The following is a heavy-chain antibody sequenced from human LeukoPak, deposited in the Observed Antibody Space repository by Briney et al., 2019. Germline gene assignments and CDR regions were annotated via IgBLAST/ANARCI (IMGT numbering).Heavy chain of an antibody. V-gene: IGHV4-59*08. J-gene: IGHJ4*02. CDR1: GGSISSYY. CDR3: ARHGNVVEMATNLDY. CDR2: IYYSGST. Sequence: SETLSLTCTVSGGSISSYYWSWTRQPPGKGLEWIGYIYYSGSTNYNPSLKSRVTISVDTSKNQFSLKLSSVTAADTAVYYCARHGNVVEMATNLDYWGQGTLVTVSS. D-gene: IGHD5-24*01.